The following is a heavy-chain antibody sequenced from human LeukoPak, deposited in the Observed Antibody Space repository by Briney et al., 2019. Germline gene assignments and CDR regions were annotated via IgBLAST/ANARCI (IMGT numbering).Heavy chain of an antibody. Sequence: KASETLSLTCTVSGGSISSSSYYWGWIRQLPGKGLEWIGSIYYSGSTYYNPSLKSRVTISVDTSKNQFSLKLSSVTAADTAVYYCARQAITMVRGATPPFDYWGQGTLVTVSS. CDR3: ARQAITMVRGATPPFDY. CDR1: GGSISSSSYY. CDR2: IYYSGST. J-gene: IGHJ4*02. D-gene: IGHD3-10*01. V-gene: IGHV4-39*01.